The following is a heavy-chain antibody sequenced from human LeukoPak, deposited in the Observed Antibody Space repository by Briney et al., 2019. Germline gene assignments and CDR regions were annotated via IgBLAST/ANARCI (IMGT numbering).Heavy chain of an antibody. CDR2: INGDGSNT. CDR1: GFTFDDYG. V-gene: IGHV3-74*03. CDR3: ARSKGWYSTDAFDI. J-gene: IGHJ3*02. Sequence: PGGSLRLSCAAPGFTFDDYGMSWVRQAPGKGLVWVSRINGDGSNTTYADSVKGRFTISRDNAKNTLYLQMNSLRAEDTAVYHCARSKGWYSTDAFDIWGQGTMVTVSS. D-gene: IGHD6-19*01.